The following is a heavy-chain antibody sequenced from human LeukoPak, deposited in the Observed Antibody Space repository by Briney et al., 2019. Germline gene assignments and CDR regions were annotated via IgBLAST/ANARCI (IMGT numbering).Heavy chain of an antibody. V-gene: IGHV1-18*01. CDR2: ISAYNGNT. Sequence: EASVKVSCKASGGTFSSYAISWVRQAPGQGLEWMGWISAYNGNTNYAQKLQGRVTMTTDTSTSTAYMELRSLRSDDTAVYYCARDTPQLELAYYYYGMDVWGQGTTVTVSS. CDR1: GGTFSSYA. J-gene: IGHJ6*02. D-gene: IGHD1-7*01. CDR3: ARDTPQLELAYYYYGMDV.